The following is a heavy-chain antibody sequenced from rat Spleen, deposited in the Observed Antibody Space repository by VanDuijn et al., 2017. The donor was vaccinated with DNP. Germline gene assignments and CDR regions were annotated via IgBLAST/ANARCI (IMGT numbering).Heavy chain of an antibody. CDR3: ARPRPDYYAMDA. CDR2: INTDGGST. V-gene: IGHV5-58*01. J-gene: IGHJ4*01. CDR1: GFTFSSNW. Sequence: EVQLVESGGGLVQPGRSLKLSCVASGFTFSSNWMYWIRQAPGKGLEWVASINTDGGSTFYPDSVKGRFTISRDNAENTVYLQMNSLRSEDTASHYCARPRPDYYAMDAWGQGTSVTVSS. D-gene: IGHD1-4*01.